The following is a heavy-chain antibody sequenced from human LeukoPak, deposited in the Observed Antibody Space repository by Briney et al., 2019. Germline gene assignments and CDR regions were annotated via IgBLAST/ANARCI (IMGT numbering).Heavy chain of an antibody. CDR3: ARSYYGSGSLTDY. CDR2: INPNSGGK. D-gene: IGHD3-10*01. CDR1: GYTFTGYY. V-gene: IGHV1-2*02. J-gene: IGHJ4*02. Sequence: GASVKVSCKASGYTFTGYYIHWVRQPPGQGREWMGWINPNSGGKHYAQKLWGRVTMTRDTSIITDYMELSRLRPDDTAVYYCARSYYGSGSLTDYWGQGTLVTVSS.